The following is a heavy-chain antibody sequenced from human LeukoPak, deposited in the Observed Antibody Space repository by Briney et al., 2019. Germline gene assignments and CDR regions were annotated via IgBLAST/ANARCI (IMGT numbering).Heavy chain of an antibody. J-gene: IGHJ5*02. CDR2: ISSSGSTI. Sequence: GGSLRLSCAASGFTFSSYEMNRVRQAPGKGLEWVSYISSSGSTIYYADSVKGRFTISRDNAKNSLYLQMNSLRAEDTAVYYCAREAPGFDPWGQGTLVTVYS. CDR1: GFTFSSYE. V-gene: IGHV3-48*03. CDR3: AREAPGFDP.